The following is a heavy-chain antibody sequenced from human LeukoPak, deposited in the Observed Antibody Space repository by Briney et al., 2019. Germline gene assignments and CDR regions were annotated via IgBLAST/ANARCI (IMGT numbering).Heavy chain of an antibody. CDR3: AREKGYYDSSGYYYFSHFDY. V-gene: IGHV1-69*01. CDR2: IIPIFGTA. Sequence: GSSVKVSCKASGGTFSSYAISWVRQAPGQGLEWMGGIIPIFGTANYAQKFQGRVTITADESTSTAYMELSSLGSEDTAVYYCAREKGYYDSSGYYYFSHFDYWGQGTPVTVSS. J-gene: IGHJ4*02. CDR1: GGTFSSYA. D-gene: IGHD3-22*01.